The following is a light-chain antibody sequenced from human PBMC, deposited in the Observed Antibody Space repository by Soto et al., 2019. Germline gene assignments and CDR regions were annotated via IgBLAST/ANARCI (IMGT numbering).Light chain of an antibody. Sequence: DIQMTQSPSSLSASVGDRVTITCRASQGIRNALGWYQQKQGKAPKRLIYAAFSLQSGVPSRFSGSGSGTEFNLTISNLQPEDFATYYCLPHNSYPLNFGGGTQVEIK. CDR1: QGIRNA. CDR2: AAF. V-gene: IGKV1-17*02. CDR3: LPHNSYPLN. J-gene: IGKJ4*01.